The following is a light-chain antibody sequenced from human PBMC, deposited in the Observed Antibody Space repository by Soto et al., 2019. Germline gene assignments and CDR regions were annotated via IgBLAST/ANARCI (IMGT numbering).Light chain of an antibody. CDR2: STS. J-gene: IGLJ3*02. Sequence: QAVVTQEPSLTVSPGGTVTLTCASSTGAVTSGYYPNWFQQKPGQAPRALIYSTSNKHPWTPARFSGSLLGGKAALTLSGVQPEDEAEYYCLLYYGGARVFGGGTQLTVL. V-gene: IGLV7-43*01. CDR1: TGAVTSGYY. CDR3: LLYYGGARV.